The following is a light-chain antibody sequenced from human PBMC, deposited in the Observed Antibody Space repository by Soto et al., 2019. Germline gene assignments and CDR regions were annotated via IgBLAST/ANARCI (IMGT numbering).Light chain of an antibody. J-gene: IGLJ1*01. CDR1: SGHSSYA. CDR3: QTWGTGIHV. CDR2: LNSDGSH. V-gene: IGLV4-69*01. Sequence: QLVLTQSPSASASLGASVKLTCTLSSGHSSYAIAWHQQQPEKGPRHMLKLNSDGSHSKGDGIPDRFSCSSSGAERYLTVASLQYEDEADYYCQTWGTGIHVFGTGTKLTVL.